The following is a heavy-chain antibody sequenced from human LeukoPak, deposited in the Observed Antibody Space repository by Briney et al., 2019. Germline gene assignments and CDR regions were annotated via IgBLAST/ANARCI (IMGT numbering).Heavy chain of an antibody. V-gene: IGHV3-21*04. J-gene: IGHJ4*02. D-gene: IGHD4-23*01. Sequence: PGGSLRLSCAASGFTFSSYSMNWVRQAPGKGLEWVSSISSSSSYIYYADSVKGRFTISRDNAKNSLYLQMNSLRAEDTAIYYCAKDAGYGGKSYFDYWGQGILVTVSS. CDR2: ISSSSSYI. CDR3: AKDAGYGGKSYFDY. CDR1: GFTFSSYS.